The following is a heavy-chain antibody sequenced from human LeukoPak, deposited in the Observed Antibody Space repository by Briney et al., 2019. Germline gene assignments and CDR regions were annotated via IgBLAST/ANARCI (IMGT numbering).Heavy chain of an antibody. CDR3: AKDQWGGGLLWFGELGQINWSDP. J-gene: IGHJ5*02. CDR2: IRYDGSNK. Sequence: GGSLRLSCAASGFTFSSYGMHWVRQAPGKGLEWVAFIRYDGSNKYYADSVKGRFTISRDNSKNTLYLQMNSLRAEDTAVYYCAKDQWGGGLLWFGELGQINWSDPWGQGTLVTVSS. D-gene: IGHD3-10*01. CDR1: GFTFSSYG. V-gene: IGHV3-30*02.